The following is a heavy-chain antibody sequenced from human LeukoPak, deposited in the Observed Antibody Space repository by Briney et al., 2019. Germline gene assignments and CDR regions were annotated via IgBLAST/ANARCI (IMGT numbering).Heavy chain of an antibody. D-gene: IGHD3-22*01. CDR1: GGSNSSSDYY. Sequence: PSETLSLTCTVSGGSNSSSDYYWSWIRQPPGKGLEWIAYMYYSGSTYYNPSLKSRVTMSADTSKNQLSLKLSSVTAADTAVYYCARPYYYDSRIDPWGQGILVTVSS. V-gene: IGHV4-30-4*01. J-gene: IGHJ5*02. CDR3: ARPYYYDSRIDP. CDR2: MYYSGST.